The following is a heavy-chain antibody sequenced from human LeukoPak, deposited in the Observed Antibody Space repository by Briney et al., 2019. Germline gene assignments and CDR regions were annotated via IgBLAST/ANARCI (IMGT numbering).Heavy chain of an antibody. CDR3: ARSMAVAGRSYWYFDL. D-gene: IGHD6-19*01. CDR1: GVTFSSYS. V-gene: IGHV3-21*01. Sequence: KPVRSLRLSCAASGVTFSSYSMNWVRQAPGKGLEWVSSISSSSSYIYYADSVKGRFTISRDNAKNSLYLQMNSLRAEDTAVYYCARSMAVAGRSYWYFDLWGRGTLVTVSS. J-gene: IGHJ2*01. CDR2: ISSSSSYI.